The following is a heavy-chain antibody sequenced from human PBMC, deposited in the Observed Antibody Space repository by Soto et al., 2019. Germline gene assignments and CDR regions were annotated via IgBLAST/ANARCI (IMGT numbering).Heavy chain of an antibody. J-gene: IGHJ3*02. CDR2: IIPIFGTA. CDR1: GGTFSSYA. CDR3: ASVLAYCGGDCYSDAFDI. Sequence: QVQLVQSGAEVKKPGSSVKVSCKASGGTFSSYAINWVRQAPGQGLEWMGGIIPIFGTANYAQKFQGRVTITADKSTSTAYMELSSLRSEDTAVYYCASVLAYCGGDCYSDAFDIWGQGTMVTVSS. D-gene: IGHD2-21*02. V-gene: IGHV1-69*06.